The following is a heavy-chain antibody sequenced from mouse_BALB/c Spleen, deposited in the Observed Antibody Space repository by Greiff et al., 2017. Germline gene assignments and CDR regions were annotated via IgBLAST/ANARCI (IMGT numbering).Heavy chain of an antibody. V-gene: IGHV14-3*02. CDR2: IDPANGNT. CDR3: ARWSDGYFDY. J-gene: IGHJ2*01. D-gene: IGHD2-3*01. CDR1: GFNIKDTY. Sequence: VQLKQSGAELVKPGASVKLSCTASGFNIKDTYMHWVKQGPEQGLEWIGRIDPANGNTKYDPKFQGKATITADTSSNTAYLQLSSLTSEDTAVYYCARWSDGYFDYWGQGTTLTVSS.